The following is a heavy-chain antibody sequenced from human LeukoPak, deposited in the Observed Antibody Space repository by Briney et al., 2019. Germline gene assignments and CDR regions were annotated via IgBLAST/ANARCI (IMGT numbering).Heavy chain of an antibody. CDR2: ISGSGGST. CDR3: AKALGYYYDSSGYYY. D-gene: IGHD3-22*01. V-gene: IGHV3-23*01. J-gene: IGHJ4*02. Sequence: PGGSLRLSCAASGFTFSSYAMSWVRQAPGKGLEWVSAISGSGGSTYYADSVKGRFTTSRDNSKNTLYLQMNSLRAEDTAVYHCAKALGYYYDSSGYYYWGQGTLVTVSS. CDR1: GFTFSSYA.